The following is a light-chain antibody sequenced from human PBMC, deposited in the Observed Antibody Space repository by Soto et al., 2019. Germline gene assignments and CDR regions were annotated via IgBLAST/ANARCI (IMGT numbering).Light chain of an antibody. Sequence: QSALTQPASVSGSPGQSITISCTGSSSDVGAYHFVSWYQHHPGKAPKLILYEVTARPSGVSSRFSGSKSGNTASLTISGLQADDEANYYCSSYTTSNTLDVVFGGGTKLTVL. V-gene: IGLV2-14*01. CDR1: SSDVGAYHF. CDR3: SSYTTSNTLDVV. CDR2: EVT. J-gene: IGLJ2*01.